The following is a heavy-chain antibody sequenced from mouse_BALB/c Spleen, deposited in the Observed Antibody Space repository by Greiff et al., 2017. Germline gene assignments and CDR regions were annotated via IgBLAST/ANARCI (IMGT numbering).Heavy chain of an antibody. CDR3: ARRASGVDY. CDR2: ISYSGST. Sequence: EVQLQQSGPGLVKPSQSLSLTCTVTGYSITSDYAWNWIRQFPGNKLEWMGYISYSGSTSYNPSLKSRISITRDTSKNQFFLQLNSVTTEDTATYYCARRASGVDYWGQGTTLTVSS. J-gene: IGHJ2*01. V-gene: IGHV3-2*02. D-gene: IGHD6-1*01. CDR1: GYSITSDYA.